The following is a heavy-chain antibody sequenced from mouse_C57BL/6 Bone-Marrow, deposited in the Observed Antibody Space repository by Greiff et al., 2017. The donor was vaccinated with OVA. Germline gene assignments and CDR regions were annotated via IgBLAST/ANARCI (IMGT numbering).Heavy chain of an antibody. CDR3: ARQAETGAY. V-gene: IGHV5-15*01. D-gene: IGHD3-3*01. CDR1: GFTFSDYG. J-gene: IGHJ3*01. Sequence: EVKLVESGGGLVQPGGSLKLSCAASGFTFSDYGMAWVRQAPRKGTEWVAFISNLAYSIYYADAVKGRFTISRENATNTLYLEMSRLRSEDTAMYYCARQAETGAYWGQGTLITVSA. CDR2: ISNLAYSI.